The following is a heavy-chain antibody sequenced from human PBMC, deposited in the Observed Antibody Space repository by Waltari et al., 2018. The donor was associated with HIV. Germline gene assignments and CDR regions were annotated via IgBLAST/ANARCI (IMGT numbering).Heavy chain of an antibody. CDR1: GFTVSSSS. Sequence: EVQVVETGGGLIQPGGSLRLSCAASGFTVSSSSMSWVRQAPGKGLEWVAIINNDGNTYYTDSVKGRFTISRDNSKNTLYLQMNSRRAEDTALYYCARANYDFRYYFRYWGQGTLLTVSS. CDR3: ARANYDFRYYFRY. J-gene: IGHJ4*02. CDR2: INNDGNT. D-gene: IGHD3-3*01. V-gene: IGHV3-53*02.